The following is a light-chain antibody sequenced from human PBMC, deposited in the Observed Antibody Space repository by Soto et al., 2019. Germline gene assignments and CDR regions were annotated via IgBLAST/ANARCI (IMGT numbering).Light chain of an antibody. J-gene: IGKJ5*01. CDR2: DAS. Sequence: EIVLTQSPATLSLSPGDRATLSCRASQSVSSYLAWYQQKPGQAPRLLIYDASNRATGIPARFSGSGSGTDFTLTISSLEAEAFAVYYCQQRSVWPPITFGQGTRLEF. V-gene: IGKV3-11*01. CDR3: QQRSVWPPIT. CDR1: QSVSSY.